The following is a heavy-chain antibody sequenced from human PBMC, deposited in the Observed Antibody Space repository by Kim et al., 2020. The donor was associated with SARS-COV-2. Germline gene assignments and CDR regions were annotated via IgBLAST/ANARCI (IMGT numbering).Heavy chain of an antibody. J-gene: IGHJ3*02. CDR2: INHSGST. Sequence: SETLSLTCAVYGGSFSGYYWSWIRQPPGKGLEWIGEINHSGSTNYNPSLKSRVTISVDTSKNQFSLKLSSVTAADTAVYYCARGLLSLGAFDIWGQGTM. CDR1: GGSFSGYY. CDR3: ARGLLSLGAFDI. D-gene: IGHD3-16*01. V-gene: IGHV4-34*01.